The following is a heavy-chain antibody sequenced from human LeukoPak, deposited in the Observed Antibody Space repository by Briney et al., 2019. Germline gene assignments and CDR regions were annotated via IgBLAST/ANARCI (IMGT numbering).Heavy chain of an antibody. CDR3: AKARVVLVITEGIDY. J-gene: IGHJ4*02. Sequence: GGSLTLSCAASGFTFSSYAMSWVRQAPGKGLEWVSGISGCGGSTDYADSAKDRCTIFRDNSKNTLFLQMNSLRAEDTAVYYCAKARVVLVITEGIDYGGQGTLVTVSS. CDR1: GFTFSSYA. CDR2: ISGCGGST. D-gene: IGHD3-22*01. V-gene: IGHV3-23*01.